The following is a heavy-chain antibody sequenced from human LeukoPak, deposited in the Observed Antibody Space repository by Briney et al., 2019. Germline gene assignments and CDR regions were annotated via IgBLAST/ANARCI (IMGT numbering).Heavy chain of an antibody. V-gene: IGHV3-23*01. CDR1: GFTFSSYC. J-gene: IGHJ4*02. Sequence: PGRSLRLSCAASGFTFSSYCMSWVRQAPGKGLELVSIIGGSGGTTYYADSVKGRFTISRDNSKNSLYLQMNSLRAEDAAVYYCAKAQPFHRSDPFDCWGKGTLVTVSS. CDR2: IGGSGGTT. CDR3: AKAQPFHRSDPFDC. D-gene: IGHD3-10*01.